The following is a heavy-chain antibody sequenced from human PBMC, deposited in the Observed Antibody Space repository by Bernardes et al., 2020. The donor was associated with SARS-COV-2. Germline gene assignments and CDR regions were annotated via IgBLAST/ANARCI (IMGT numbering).Heavy chain of an antibody. D-gene: IGHD3-3*01. J-gene: IGHJ4*02. Sequence: SETLSLTCTVSGGSISSYYWSWIRQPPGKGLEWIGYIYYSGSTNYNPSLKSRVTISVDTSKNQFSLKLSSVTAADTAVYYCARGQSGVSYYDFWSGYFLFDYWGQGTLVTVSS. CDR1: GGSISSYY. CDR2: IYYSGST. V-gene: IGHV4-59*01. CDR3: ARGQSGVSYYDFWSGYFLFDY.